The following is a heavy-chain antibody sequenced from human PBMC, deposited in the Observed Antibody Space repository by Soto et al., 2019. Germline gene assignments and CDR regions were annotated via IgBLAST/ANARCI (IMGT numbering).Heavy chain of an antibody. CDR3: ARDPRIYSDPYYFDY. CDR2: IFYSGST. Sequence: SETLSLTCTVSGGSVTSGSFYWSWIRQPPGKGLQWIGHIFYSGSTNYNPSLKSRVTISVDTSKNQFSLKLNSVTAADTAVYYCARDPRIYSDPYYFDYWGQGTLVTVSS. V-gene: IGHV4-61*01. CDR1: GGSVTSGSFY. J-gene: IGHJ4*02. D-gene: IGHD4-17*01.